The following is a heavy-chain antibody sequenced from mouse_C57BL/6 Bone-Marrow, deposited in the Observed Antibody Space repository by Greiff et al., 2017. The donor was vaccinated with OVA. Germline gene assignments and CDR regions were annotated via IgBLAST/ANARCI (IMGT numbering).Heavy chain of an antibody. D-gene: IGHD1-1*01. V-gene: IGHV1-80*01. J-gene: IGHJ2*01. CDR2: IYPGDGDT. CDR1: GYAFSSYW. CDR3: ARGKIIYYYGSSLYYFDD. Sequence: QVQLQQSGAELVKPGASVKISCKASGYAFSSYWMNWVKQRPGKGLEWIGQIYPGDGDTNYNGKFKGKATLTADKSSSTAYMQLSSLTSEDSAVYFCARGKIIYYYGSSLYYFDDWGQGTTLTVSS.